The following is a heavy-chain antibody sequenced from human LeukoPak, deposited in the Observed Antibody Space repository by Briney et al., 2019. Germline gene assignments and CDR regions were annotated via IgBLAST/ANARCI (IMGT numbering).Heavy chain of an antibody. Sequence: SETLSLTCTVSGGSIGSSSYYWGWIRQPPGKGLEWIGSIYYSGSTYYNPSLKSRVTISVDTSKNQFSLKLSSVTAADTAVYYCARLFGALRGYWGQGTLVTVSS. CDR3: ARLFGALRGY. J-gene: IGHJ4*02. CDR1: GGSIGSSSYY. V-gene: IGHV4-39*01. D-gene: IGHD3-16*01. CDR2: IYYSGST.